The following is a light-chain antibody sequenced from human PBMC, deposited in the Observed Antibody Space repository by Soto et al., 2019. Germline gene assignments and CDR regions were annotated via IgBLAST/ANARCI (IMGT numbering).Light chain of an antibody. V-gene: IGLV2-18*02. J-gene: IGLJ1*01. CDR3: NSYTTSSTYV. Sequence: SVLTQPASVSGSPGQSITISCTGSSSDVGSYNRVSWYQQPPNTAPKLIIYDVSNRPSGVPDRFSGSKSGNTASLTISGLQAEDEADYYCNSYTTSSTYVFGTGTKLTVL. CDR1: SSDVGSYNR. CDR2: DVS.